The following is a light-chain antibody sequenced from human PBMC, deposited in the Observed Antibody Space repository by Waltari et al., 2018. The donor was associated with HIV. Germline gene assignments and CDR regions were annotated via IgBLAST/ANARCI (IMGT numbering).Light chain of an antibody. CDR3: GSRDSSFHRVL. CDR2: GKN. J-gene: IGLJ3*02. Sequence: SSELTQDPAVSVALGQTVSLTCPGDSLRSYYASWYQQKPRQAPILVIYGKNNRSSGIPARFSGSSSGDTASLTITGTQAEDEADYYCGSRDSSFHRVLFGGGTKLTVL. CDR1: SLRSYY. V-gene: IGLV3-19*01.